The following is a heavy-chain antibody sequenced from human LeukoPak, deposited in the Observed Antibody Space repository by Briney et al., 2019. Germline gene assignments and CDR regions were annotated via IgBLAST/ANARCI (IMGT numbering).Heavy chain of an antibody. CDR3: ARIANYGFWSGSQSTHYYYYYMDV. J-gene: IGHJ6*03. CDR1: GFTFSSYE. D-gene: IGHD3-3*01. Sequence: GGSLRLSCAASGFTFSSYEMNWVRQAPGKGLDYISYISNSDSTIYYADSVKGRFTISRDNAKNSLYLQMNSLRAEDTAVYYCARIANYGFWSGSQSTHYYYYYMDVWGKGTTVTVSS. CDR2: ISNSDSTI. V-gene: IGHV3-48*03.